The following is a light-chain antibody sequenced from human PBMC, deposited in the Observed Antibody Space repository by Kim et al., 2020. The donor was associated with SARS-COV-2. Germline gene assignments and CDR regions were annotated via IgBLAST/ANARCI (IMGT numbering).Light chain of an antibody. V-gene: IGKV1-39*01. J-gene: IGKJ2*01. CDR3: QQSYSFPYT. CDR2: SAS. CDR1: QTGTSY. Sequence: ASVGDGVTITCRASQTGTSYLNWYQQKPGKAPKLLIYSASSLPSGVPSRFSCSGSGTDFTLTIDSLQPEDFATYYCQQSYSFPYTFGLGTKLEI.